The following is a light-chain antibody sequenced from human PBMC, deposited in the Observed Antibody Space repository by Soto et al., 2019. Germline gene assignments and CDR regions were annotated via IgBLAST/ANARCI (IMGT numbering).Light chain of an antibody. V-gene: IGKV3-15*01. CDR1: ESVAGH. CDR2: GAS. J-gene: IGKJ1*01. CDR3: QQYDSWPRT. Sequence: EILMTQSPGTLSGSPGERATLSCRASESVAGHLAWYQQKPGQAPRLLIHGASIRATGIPVRFSGSGSGTEFTLTISSLQSEDFAVYYCQQYDSWPRTFGQGTKVEIK.